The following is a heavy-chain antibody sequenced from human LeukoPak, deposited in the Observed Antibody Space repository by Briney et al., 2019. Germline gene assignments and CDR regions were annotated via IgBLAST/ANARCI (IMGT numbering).Heavy chain of an antibody. Sequence: PGGSLRLSCAASGFTFSSYGMHWVRQAPGKGLEWVAVIWYDGSNKYYADSVKGRFTISRDNSKNTLYLQMNSLRAEDTAVYYCARARGSSVFDYWGQGTLVTVSS. CDR1: GFTFSSYG. J-gene: IGHJ4*02. D-gene: IGHD1-26*01. CDR2: IWYDGSNK. V-gene: IGHV3-33*01. CDR3: ARARGSSVFDY.